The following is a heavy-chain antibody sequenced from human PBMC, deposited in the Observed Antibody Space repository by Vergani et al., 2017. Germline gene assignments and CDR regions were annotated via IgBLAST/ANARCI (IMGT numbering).Heavy chain of an antibody. Sequence: ELQLVESGGGLVQPGGSLRLSCAASGFTFSSYEMNWVRQAPGKGLEWVSYISSSGSTIYYADSVKGRFTISRDNAKNSLYLQMNSLRAEDTAVYYCAGGAGEYYDSSHLFDYWGQGTLVTVSS. CDR2: ISSSGSTI. CDR3: AGGAGEYYDSSHLFDY. D-gene: IGHD3-22*01. J-gene: IGHJ4*02. CDR1: GFTFSSYE. V-gene: IGHV3-48*03.